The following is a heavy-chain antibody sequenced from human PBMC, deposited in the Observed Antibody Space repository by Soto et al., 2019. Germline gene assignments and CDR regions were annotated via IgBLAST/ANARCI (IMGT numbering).Heavy chain of an antibody. CDR1: GASVSSSTGYY. D-gene: IGHD1-7*01. Sequence: QVLLQESGPGLVKPSQTLSLTCTVSGASVSSSTGYYWSWIRQFPGKGLEWIGYVYYSWNSYSKPSLRSRVSISVDTSKNEFSLRLTSVTDADTALYYCAREHGTTGVIDYWGQGTLVTVSS. CDR3: AREHGTTGVIDY. CDR2: VYYSWNS. J-gene: IGHJ4*02. V-gene: IGHV4-31*03.